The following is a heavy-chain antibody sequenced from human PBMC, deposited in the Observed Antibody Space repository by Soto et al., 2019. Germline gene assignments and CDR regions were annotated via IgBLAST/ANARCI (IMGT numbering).Heavy chain of an antibody. CDR3: ARDSRRRVAAAGTRTNWFDP. CDR1: GFTVSSNF. Sequence: GGSLRLSCAASGFTVSSNFMNWVRQAPGKGLEWLSVIFPGGSTYYTDSMKGRFTISRDISKNTVFLQMNSLRAEDTAVYYCARDSRRRVAAAGTRTNWFDPWGQGTLVTVSS. D-gene: IGHD6-13*01. CDR2: IFPGGST. J-gene: IGHJ5*02. V-gene: IGHV3-66*01.